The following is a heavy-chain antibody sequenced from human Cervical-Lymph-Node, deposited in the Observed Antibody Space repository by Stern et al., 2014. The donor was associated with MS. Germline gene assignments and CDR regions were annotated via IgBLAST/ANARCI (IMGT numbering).Heavy chain of an antibody. CDR1: GYTFTHYG. D-gene: IGHD3-16*01. J-gene: IGHJ4*02. CDR2: LSAYNGDA. V-gene: IGHV1-18*01. Sequence: VQLVQSGSEVKKPGASVKVSCKASGYTFTHYGITWARQAPGRGLEWMGCLSAYNGDANYAQNLQGRVTMTTDTSMTTAYMELRSLRSDDTAVYYCARTYVRAFDYWGQGSLVTVSS. CDR3: ARTYVRAFDY.